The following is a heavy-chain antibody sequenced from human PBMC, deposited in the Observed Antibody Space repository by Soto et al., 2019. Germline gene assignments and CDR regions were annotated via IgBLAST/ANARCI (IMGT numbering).Heavy chain of an antibody. D-gene: IGHD3-3*01. V-gene: IGHV1-58*02. CDR2: IVVGSGNT. CDR3: AADIRFLEWLPPSFDY. Sequence: SVKVSCKASGFTFTSSAMQWVRQARGQRLEWIGWIVVGSGNTNYAQKFQERVTITRDMSTSTAYMELSSLRSEDTAVYYCAADIRFLEWLPPSFDYWGQGTLVTVSS. CDR1: GFTFTSSA. J-gene: IGHJ4*02.